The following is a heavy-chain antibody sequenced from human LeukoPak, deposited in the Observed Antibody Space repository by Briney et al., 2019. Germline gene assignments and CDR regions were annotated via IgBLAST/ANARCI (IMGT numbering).Heavy chain of an antibody. CDR2: IYYSGST. D-gene: IGHD1-26*01. J-gene: IGHJ6*02. V-gene: IGHV4-59*08. CDR1: GGSISSYY. Sequence: PSETLSLTCTVSGGSISSYYWSWIRQPPGKGLEWIGYIYYSGSTNYNPSLKSRVTISVDTSKNQFSLKLSSVTAADTAVYYCARSSGSYFIYYYYGMDVWGQGTTVTVSS. CDR3: ARSSGSYFIYYYYGMDV.